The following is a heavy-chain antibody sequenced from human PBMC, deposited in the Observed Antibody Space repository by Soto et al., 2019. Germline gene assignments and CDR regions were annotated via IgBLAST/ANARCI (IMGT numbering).Heavy chain of an antibody. CDR3: APCRGGVASF. CDR2: VYWDDSK. J-gene: IGHJ4*02. D-gene: IGHD2-2*01. V-gene: IGHV2-5*02. Sequence: QITLNESGPTLVKPTQTLTLTCTFSGFSLSTRDVGVGWIRQPPGEALEWLGVVYWDDSKTYSPSLESRLTTPQDTPKNQVVLRMTKMDPVDTATYYCAPCRGGVASFWGQGTLVTVSS. CDR1: GFSLSTRDVG.